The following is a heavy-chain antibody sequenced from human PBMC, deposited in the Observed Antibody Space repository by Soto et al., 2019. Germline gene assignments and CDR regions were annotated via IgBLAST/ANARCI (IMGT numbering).Heavy chain of an antibody. CDR2: IYYSGST. CDR3: ATAVAGLYFDY. V-gene: IGHV4-59*01. CDR1: DGYISSFC. J-gene: IGHJ4*02. D-gene: IGHD6-19*01. Sequence: PSETLSLTCTVSDGYISSFCWSWIRQPPGKCLEWIGYIYYSGSTNYNPTLKSRVTISVDTSQNQFSLKLSSVTAADTAVYYCATAVAGLYFDYWGQGTLVTVSS.